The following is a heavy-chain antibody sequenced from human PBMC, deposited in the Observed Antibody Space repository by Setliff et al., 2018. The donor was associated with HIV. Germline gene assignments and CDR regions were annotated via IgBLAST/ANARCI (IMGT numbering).Heavy chain of an antibody. V-gene: IGHV4-61*09. CDR2: IYTSGST. J-gene: IGHJ6*03. CDR3: ARDQGHGSGRSYYYYYMDV. Sequence: PSATLSLTCTVSGGSISSGSYYWSWIRQPAGKGLEWIGHIYTSGSTNYNPSLKSRVPISVDTSKNQFSLKLSSVTAADTAVYYCARDQGHGSGRSYYYYYMDVWGKGTTVTVSS. D-gene: IGHD3-10*01. CDR1: GGSISSGSYY.